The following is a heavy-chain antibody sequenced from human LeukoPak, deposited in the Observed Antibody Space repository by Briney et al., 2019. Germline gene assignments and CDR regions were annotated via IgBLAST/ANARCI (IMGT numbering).Heavy chain of an antibody. D-gene: IGHD6-19*01. CDR1: GFTFSSYG. CDR3: AKDRRSIAVAGPYYYYYGMDV. CDR2: ISYDGSNK. V-gene: IGHV3-30*18. Sequence: GGSLRLSCAASGFTFSSYGMHWVRQAPGKGLEWVAVISYDGSNKYYADSVKGRFTISRDNSKNTQYLQMNSLRAEDTAVYYCAKDRRSIAVAGPYYYYYGMDVWGKGTTVTVSS. J-gene: IGHJ6*04.